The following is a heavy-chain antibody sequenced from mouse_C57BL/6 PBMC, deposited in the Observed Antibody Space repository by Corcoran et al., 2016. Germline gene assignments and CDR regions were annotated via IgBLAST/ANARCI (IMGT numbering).Heavy chain of an antibody. Sequence: DVQLQESGPGLVKPSQSLSLTCSVTGYSITSGYYWNWIRQFPGNKLEWMGYISYDGSNNYNPSLKNRISITRDTSKNQFFLKLNSVTTEDTATYYCAREWAPPFFAYWGQGTLVTVSA. V-gene: IGHV3-6*01. CDR1: GYSITSGYY. J-gene: IGHJ3*01. CDR3: AREWAPPFFAY. CDR2: ISYDGSN.